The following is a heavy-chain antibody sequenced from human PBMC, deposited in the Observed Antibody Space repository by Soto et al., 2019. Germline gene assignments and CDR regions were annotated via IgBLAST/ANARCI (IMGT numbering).Heavy chain of an antibody. CDR3: ARDQTPPGMNDDFWSGYAD. CDR2: INAGNGNT. V-gene: IGHV1-3*01. J-gene: IGHJ4*02. D-gene: IGHD3-3*01. Sequence: QVQLVQSGAEVKKPGASVKVSCKASGYTFTSYAMHWVRQAPGQRLEWMGWINAGNGNTKYSQKFQGRVTITRDTSASTAYMELSSLRSEDTAVYYCARDQTPPGMNDDFWSGYADWGQGTLVTVSS. CDR1: GYTFTSYA.